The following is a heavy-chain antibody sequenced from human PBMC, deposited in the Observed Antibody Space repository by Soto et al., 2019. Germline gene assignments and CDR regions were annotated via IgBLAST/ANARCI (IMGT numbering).Heavy chain of an antibody. J-gene: IGHJ4*02. D-gene: IGHD6-13*01. CDR1: GYTFTSYA. V-gene: IGHV1-3*01. CDR2: INAGNGNT. CDR3: ARDRAGYSSSWFPLGFFY. Sequence: QVQLVQSGAEVKKPGASVKVSCKASGYTFTSYAMHWVRQAPGQRLEWMGWINAGNGNTKYSQKFQGRVTITRDTSASTAYMELSSLRSEDTAVYYCARDRAGYSSSWFPLGFFYWGQGTLVTVSS.